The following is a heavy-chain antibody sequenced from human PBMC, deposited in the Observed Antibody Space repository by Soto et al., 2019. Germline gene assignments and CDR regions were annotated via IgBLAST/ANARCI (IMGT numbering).Heavy chain of an antibody. CDR2: IIPIFGTA. Sequence: QVQLVQSGAEVKKPGSSVKVSCKASGGTFSSYAITWVRQAPGQGLEWMGGIIPIFGTANYAQKFQGRVKITADXSXGXXYMELSSLRSEDTAVYYCARDRGPSSGYYPYWFDPWGQGTLVTVSS. D-gene: IGHD3-22*01. J-gene: IGHJ5*02. V-gene: IGHV1-69*12. CDR3: ARDRGPSSGYYPYWFDP. CDR1: GGTFSSYA.